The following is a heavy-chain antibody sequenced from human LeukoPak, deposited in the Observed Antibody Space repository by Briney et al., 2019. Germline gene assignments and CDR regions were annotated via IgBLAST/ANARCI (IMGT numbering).Heavy chain of an antibody. J-gene: IGHJ4*02. Sequence: PGRSLRLSCAASRFTFSSYGIHWVRQAPGKGLEWVADIPFDGSNKYYADSVEGRFTISRDNSKNTLYLQMNSLRPEDTAVYYCAREGSYCGGGCYSNYYFDYWGQGTLVTVSS. CDR3: AREGSYCGGGCYSNYYFDY. CDR1: RFTFSSYG. CDR2: IPFDGSNK. V-gene: IGHV3-30*03. D-gene: IGHD2-21*02.